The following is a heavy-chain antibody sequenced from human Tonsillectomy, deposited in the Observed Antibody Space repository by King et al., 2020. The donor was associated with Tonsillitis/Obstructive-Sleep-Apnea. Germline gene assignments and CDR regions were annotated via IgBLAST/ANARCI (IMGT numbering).Heavy chain of an antibody. J-gene: IGHJ4*02. Sequence: VQLVESGGALVQPGGSLRLSCAASGFTASSKYMSWVRQAPGKGLEWVSVTYAGDITYYADSVKGRFVISRDTSKNARYLQLSSLRAEDSAVYFWARDFLGGGHDLIRGTFDNWGQGTHVTVSS. CDR3: ARDFLGGGHDLIRGTFDN. D-gene: IGHD5-12*01. V-gene: IGHV3-66*01. CDR2: TYAGDIT. CDR1: GFTASSKY.